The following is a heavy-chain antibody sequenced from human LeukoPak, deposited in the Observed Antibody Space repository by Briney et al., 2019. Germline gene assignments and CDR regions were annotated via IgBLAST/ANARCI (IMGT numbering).Heavy chain of an antibody. D-gene: IGHD1-26*01. V-gene: IGHV4-30-2*01. CDR3: ARSIRIVGVTPDGYFDY. Sequence: PSETLSLTCTVSGGSISSGGYYWSWIRQPPGKGLEWIGYIFHSGITYYNPSLKSRVTISVDRSKNQFSLKLSSVTAADTAVYYCARSIRIVGVTPDGYFDYWGQGTPVTVSS. CDR2: IFHSGIT. CDR1: GGSISSGGYY. J-gene: IGHJ4*02.